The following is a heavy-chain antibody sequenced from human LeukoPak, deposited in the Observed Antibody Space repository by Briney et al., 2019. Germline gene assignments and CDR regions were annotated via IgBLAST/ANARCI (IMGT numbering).Heavy chain of an antibody. CDR3: ARAWAAAGDFDY. J-gene: IGHJ4*02. D-gene: IGHD6-13*01. CDR2: INRSGST. V-gene: IGHV4-34*01. CDR1: GGSFSGYY. Sequence: SETLSLTCAVYGGSFSGYYWSWIRQPPGKGLEWIGEINRSGSTNYNPSLKSRVTIPVDTSKNQFSLKLSSVTAADTAVYYCARAWAAAGDFDYWGQGTLVIVSS.